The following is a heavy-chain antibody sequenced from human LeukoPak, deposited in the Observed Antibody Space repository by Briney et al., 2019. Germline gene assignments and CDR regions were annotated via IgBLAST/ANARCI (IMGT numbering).Heavy chain of an antibody. CDR3: ARQITIFGVVPRFDP. J-gene: IGHJ5*02. CDR2: IYYSEST. D-gene: IGHD3-3*01. Sequence: PSETLSLTCTVSGGSISSSSYYWGWIRQPPGKGLEWIGSIYYSESTYYNPSLKSRVTISVDTSKNQFSLKLSSVTAADTAVYYCARQITIFGVVPRFDPWGQGTLVTVSS. V-gene: IGHV4-39*01. CDR1: GGSISSSSYY.